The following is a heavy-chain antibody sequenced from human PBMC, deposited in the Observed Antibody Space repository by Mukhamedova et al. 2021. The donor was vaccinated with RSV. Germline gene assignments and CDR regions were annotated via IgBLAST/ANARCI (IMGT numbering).Heavy chain of an antibody. V-gene: IGHV3-64D*06. D-gene: IGHD3-3*01. CDR2: ISSNGDST. Sequence: GKGLEYVSAISSNGDSTYYADSVKGRFTISRDNSKNTLYLQMSSLRAEDTAVYYCVKVEGITIFGVVIPGGMDVWGQGTTVTVSS. J-gene: IGHJ6*02. CDR3: VKVEGITIFGVVIPGGMDV.